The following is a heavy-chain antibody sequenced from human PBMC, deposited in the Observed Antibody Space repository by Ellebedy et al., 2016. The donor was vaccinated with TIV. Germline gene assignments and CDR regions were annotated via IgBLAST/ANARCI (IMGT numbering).Heavy chain of an antibody. CDR3: AGGTY. J-gene: IGHJ4*02. CDR1: GLTFSRYW. CDR2: IKQDGSDK. V-gene: IGHV3-7*03. Sequence: GESLKISCVDSGLTFSRYWMSWVRQTPGRGLEWVANIKQDGSDKNYVDSVKGRFTISRDNAKNSLYLQMNSLRAEDTAVYYCAGGTYWGQGTLVTVSS.